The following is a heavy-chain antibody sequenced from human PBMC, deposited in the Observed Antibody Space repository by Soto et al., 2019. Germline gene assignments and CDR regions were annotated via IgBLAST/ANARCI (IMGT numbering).Heavy chain of an antibody. CDR1: GGSISSYY. D-gene: IGHD3-10*01. CDR3: ARAGFGGFEGNWFDP. Sequence: SETLSLTCTVSGGSISSYYWSWIRQPPGKGLEWIGYIYYSGSTNYNPSLKSRVTISVDTSKNQFSLKLRSVTAADTAVYYCARAGFGGFEGNWFDPWGQGTLVTVSS. J-gene: IGHJ5*02. CDR2: IYYSGST. V-gene: IGHV4-59*01.